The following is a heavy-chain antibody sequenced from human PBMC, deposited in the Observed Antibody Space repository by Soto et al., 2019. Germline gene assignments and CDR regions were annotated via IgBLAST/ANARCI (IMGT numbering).Heavy chain of an antibody. D-gene: IGHD3-10*02. J-gene: IGHJ4*02. Sequence: ASVKVSCKASGYTFTSYGINWVRQAPGQGLEWMGRVSTYNGNTKYAQKFQGRVTMTTDTSTSTVYMHLGSLRSDDTAVYYCARERGLTASTLFGYWGQGTVATVSS. CDR1: GYTFTSYG. V-gene: IGHV1-18*01. CDR3: ARERGLTASTLFGY. CDR2: VSTYNGNT.